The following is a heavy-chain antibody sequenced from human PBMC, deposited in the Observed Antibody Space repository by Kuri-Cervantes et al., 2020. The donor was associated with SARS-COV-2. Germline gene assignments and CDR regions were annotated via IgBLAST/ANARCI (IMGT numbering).Heavy chain of an antibody. J-gene: IGHJ5*02. CDR3: ARRELGHYGDYENWFDP. CDR2: ISSSSSYI. D-gene: IGHD4-17*01. Sequence: GESLKISCAASGFTFSSYSMNWVRQAPGKGLEWVSSISSSSSYIYYADSVKGRFTISRDNAKNSLYLQMNSLRAEDTAVYYCARRELGHYGDYENWFDPWGQGTLVTVSS. V-gene: IGHV3-21*01. CDR1: GFTFSSYS.